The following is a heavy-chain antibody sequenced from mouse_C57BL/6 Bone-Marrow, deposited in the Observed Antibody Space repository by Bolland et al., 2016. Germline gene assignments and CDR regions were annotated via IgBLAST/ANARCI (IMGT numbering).Heavy chain of an antibody. V-gene: IGHV5-16*01. CDR2: GSST. CDR3: AREYYGSSPYAMDY. Sequence: GSSTYYLDSLKSRFIISRDNAKNILYLQMSSLKSEDTATYYCAREYYGSSPYAMDYWGQGT. J-gene: IGHJ4*01. D-gene: IGHD1-1*01.